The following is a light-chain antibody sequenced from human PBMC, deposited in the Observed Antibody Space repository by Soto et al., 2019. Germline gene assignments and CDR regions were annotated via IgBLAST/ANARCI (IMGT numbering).Light chain of an antibody. Sequence: EIVLTQSPATLSLSPGERATLSCRASQSVSTYLAWYRQNPDQAPRLLIYDASNRATGIPARSSGSGSGTDFPLTISSLEPEDSAVYYCQQRGNWPLTVGGGTKVEIK. CDR3: QQRGNWPLT. V-gene: IGKV3-11*01. CDR2: DAS. J-gene: IGKJ4*01. CDR1: QSVSTY.